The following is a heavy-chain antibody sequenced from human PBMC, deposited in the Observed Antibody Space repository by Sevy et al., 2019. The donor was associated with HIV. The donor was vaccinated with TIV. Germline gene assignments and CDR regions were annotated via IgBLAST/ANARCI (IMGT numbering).Heavy chain of an antibody. Sequence: GGSLRISCAASGFTFSDYWMTWVRQAPGKDLEWVANIKRDESVKHYVDSVKGRFSVSRDNAKNSLYLHMNSLRADDTALYYCARDSSYCSGDKCYDVFDIRGQGTMVTVSS. CDR3: ARDSSYCSGDKCYDVFDI. CDR1: GFTFSDYW. J-gene: IGHJ3*02. D-gene: IGHD2-21*01. CDR2: IKRDESVK. V-gene: IGHV3-7*01.